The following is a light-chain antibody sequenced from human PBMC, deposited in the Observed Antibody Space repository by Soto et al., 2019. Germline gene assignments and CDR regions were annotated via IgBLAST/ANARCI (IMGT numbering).Light chain of an antibody. CDR1: QSIAGH. J-gene: IGKJ1*01. Sequence: DIQMTQSPSSLSASVGDKVTISCRSSQSIAGHLNWYQQKPGEAPNLLIYAASSLQSGVPSRLSGSGSGTDFTLTISSLQPEDFATYYCQQSYTTPWPFGQGTTVDIX. CDR2: AAS. V-gene: IGKV1-39*01. CDR3: QQSYTTPWP.